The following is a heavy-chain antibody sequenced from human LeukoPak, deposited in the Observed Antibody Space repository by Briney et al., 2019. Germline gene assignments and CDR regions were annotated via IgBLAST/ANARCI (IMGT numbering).Heavy chain of an antibody. Sequence: GGSLRLACAASGFTFSSYWMSWVRQAPGKVLEWLANIKQDGSEKYYVDSVKGRFTISRDNAKNSLYLQMNSLRAEDTAVYYCARDSQMVVVSQFDPWGQGTLVTVPS. CDR1: GFTFSSYW. CDR3: ARDSQMVVVSQFDP. J-gene: IGHJ5*02. V-gene: IGHV3-7*01. D-gene: IGHD3-22*01. CDR2: IKQDGSEK.